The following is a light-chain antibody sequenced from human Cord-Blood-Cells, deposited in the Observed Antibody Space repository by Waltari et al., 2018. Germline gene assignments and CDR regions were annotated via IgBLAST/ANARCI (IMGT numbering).Light chain of an antibody. CDR2: WAS. CDR1: QSVLYSSNNKNY. V-gene: IGKV4-1*01. Sequence: IVMTQYPDSLAVSLGERATLNCKSRQSVLYSSNNKNYLAWYQQKPGQPPKLLIYWASTRESGVPDRFSGSGSGTDFTLTISSLQAEDVAVYYCQQYYSTPYTFGQGTKLEIK. CDR3: QQYYSTPYT. J-gene: IGKJ2*01.